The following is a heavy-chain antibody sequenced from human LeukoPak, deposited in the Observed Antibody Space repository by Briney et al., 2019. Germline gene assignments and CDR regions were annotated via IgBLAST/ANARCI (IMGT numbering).Heavy chain of an antibody. CDR2: VWYDGTNK. CDR1: GFSVSDYG. CDR3: ARDRYGIRRDYFDY. D-gene: IGHD1-14*01. Sequence: GRSLRLSCAASGFSVSDYGMHSVRQAPGKGLEWVALVWYDGTNKYYVDSVKGRFTISRDNSKNTLYLQMNSLRADDTAVYYCARDRYGIRRDYFDYWGQGILVTVSS. V-gene: IGHV3-33*01. J-gene: IGHJ4*02.